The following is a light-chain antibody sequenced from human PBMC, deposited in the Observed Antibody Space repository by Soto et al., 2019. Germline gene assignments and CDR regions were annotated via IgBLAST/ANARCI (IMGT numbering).Light chain of an antibody. Sequence: QLVLTQPPSVSGAPGQRVTISCTGSSSNIGAGYDVHWYQQLPGTAPKPLIYGNSNRPSGVPDRFSGSKSGTSASLAITGLQAEDEADYYCQSYDSSLSGPVVFGGGTKLTVL. CDR1: SSNIGAGYD. J-gene: IGLJ2*01. CDR3: QSYDSSLSGPVV. CDR2: GNS. V-gene: IGLV1-40*01.